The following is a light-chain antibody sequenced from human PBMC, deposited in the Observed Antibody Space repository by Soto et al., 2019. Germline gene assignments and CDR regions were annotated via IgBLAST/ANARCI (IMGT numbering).Light chain of an antibody. J-gene: IGKJ4*01. V-gene: IGKV3-20*01. CDR3: QQYGSSPLT. Sequence: DIVLTQSPGTLSLSPGERATLSCRASQSVISNFLAWYQQKPGQPPSLLIYGASSMASGIPDRFSGSGSGTDFILTISRLEPEDFAVYYCQQYGSSPLTFGGGTKVEIK. CDR2: GAS. CDR1: QSVISNF.